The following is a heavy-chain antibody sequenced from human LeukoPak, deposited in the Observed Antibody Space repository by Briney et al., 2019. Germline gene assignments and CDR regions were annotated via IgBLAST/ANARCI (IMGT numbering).Heavy chain of an antibody. V-gene: IGHV1-2*02. Sequence: ASVKVSCKASGYTFTGYYMHWVRQAPGQGLEWMGWINPNSGGTNYAQKFQGRVTMTRDTSISTAYMELSRLRSDDTAVYYCAGFPTAMVSAPFDYWGQGTLVTVSS. CDR2: INPNSGGT. CDR1: GYTFTGYY. CDR3: AGFPTAMVSAPFDY. J-gene: IGHJ4*02. D-gene: IGHD5-18*01.